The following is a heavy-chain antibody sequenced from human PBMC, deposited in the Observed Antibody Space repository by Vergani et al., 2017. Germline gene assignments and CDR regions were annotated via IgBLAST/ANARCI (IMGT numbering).Heavy chain of an antibody. D-gene: IGHD3-10*01. CDR3: AKSVYYGSGRKYFRLPGY. CDR2: ISGSGGST. J-gene: IGHJ4*02. Sequence: EVQLLESGGGLVQPGGSLRLSCAASGFTFSSYAMSWVRQAPGKGLEWVSAISGSGGSTYYADSVKGRFTISRDNSKNTLYLQMNSLRAEDTAVYYCAKSVYYGSGRKYFRLPGYWGQGTLVTVSS. V-gene: IGHV3-23*01. CDR1: GFTFSSYA.